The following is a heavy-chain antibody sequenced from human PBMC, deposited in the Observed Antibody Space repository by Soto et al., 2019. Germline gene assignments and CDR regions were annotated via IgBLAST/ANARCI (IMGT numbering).Heavy chain of an antibody. CDR1: GFNFDNYG. J-gene: IGHJ4*02. CDR2: ITYDGSNK. Sequence: GGSLRLSCQASGFNFDNYGMHWVRQAPGKGLEWVAVITYDGSNKYYADSVKGRFTTSRDNSKNTLSLHLNTLKPEDTAVYHCPKPRVAGTFYTPIGFWGQGTLVTVSS. CDR3: PKPRVAGTFYTPIGF. D-gene: IGHD3-16*01. V-gene: IGHV3-30*18.